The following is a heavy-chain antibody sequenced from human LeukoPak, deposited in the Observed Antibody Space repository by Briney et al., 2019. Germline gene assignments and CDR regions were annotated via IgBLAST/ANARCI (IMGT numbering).Heavy chain of an antibody. CDR2: IYYSGST. D-gene: IGHD5-12*01. CDR3: ARRPIVATITDAFDI. CDR1: GGSISSYY. Sequence: SETLSLTCTVSGGSISSYYWSWIRQTPGKGLEWIGYIYYSGSTNYNPSLKSRDTISVDTSKNQFSLKLSSVTAADTAVYYCARRPIVATITDAFDIWGQGTMVTVSS. V-gene: IGHV4-59*08. J-gene: IGHJ3*02.